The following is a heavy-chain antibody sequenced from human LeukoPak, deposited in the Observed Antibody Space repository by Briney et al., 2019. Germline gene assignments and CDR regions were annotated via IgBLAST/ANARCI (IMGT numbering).Heavy chain of an antibody. CDR3: AKEPKKPIITSGSGGSYYYYMDV. Sequence: GGSLRLSCAASGFTFSSYGMSWVRQAPGKGLEWVSGISGSGGRTYYADSVKGRFTISRDNSKNTLYLQMNSLRAEDTAVYYCAKEPKKPIITSGSGGSYYYYMDVWGKGTTVTISS. CDR1: GFTFSSYG. CDR2: ISGSGGRT. V-gene: IGHV3-23*01. D-gene: IGHD3-10*01. J-gene: IGHJ6*03.